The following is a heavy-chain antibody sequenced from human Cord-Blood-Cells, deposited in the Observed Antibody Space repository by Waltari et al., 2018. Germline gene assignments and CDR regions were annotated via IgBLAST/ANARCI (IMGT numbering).Heavy chain of an antibody. CDR1: GFTFSSYE. Sequence: EVQLVESGGGLVQPGGSLRLSCAASGFTFSSYEMNWVRQAPGKGLDWVSYISSSGSTIYYADSVKGRFTISRDNAKNSLYLQMNSLRAEDTAVYYCASSGIAAAGTIYWGQGTLVTVSS. CDR3: ASSGIAAAGTIY. J-gene: IGHJ4*02. V-gene: IGHV3-48*03. D-gene: IGHD6-13*01. CDR2: ISSSGSTI.